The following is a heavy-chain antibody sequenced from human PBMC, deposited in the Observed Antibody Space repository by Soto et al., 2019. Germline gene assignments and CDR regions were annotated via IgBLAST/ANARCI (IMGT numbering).Heavy chain of an antibody. CDR2: ISPDGSSE. CDR3: ARGHRHGAFDI. V-gene: IGHV3-30-3*01. Sequence: QVQLVESGGGVVQPGRSLRLSCAGTESTFSTYDIHWVRQAPGKGPEWVAHISPDGSSEYWADSVKGRFTISRDNAKNAVYLELNSLRTGDTAVYYCARGHRHGAFDIWGHGTMVTVSS. CDR1: ESTFSTYD. J-gene: IGHJ3*02.